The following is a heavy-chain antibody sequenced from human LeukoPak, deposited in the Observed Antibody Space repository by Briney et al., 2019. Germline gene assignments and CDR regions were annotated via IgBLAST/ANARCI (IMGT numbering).Heavy chain of an antibody. D-gene: IGHD5-24*01. CDR2: IKQDGSET. CDR3: AREDGYYYNFDD. Sequence: PGGSLRLSCAASGFTFSTYSMSWLRQAPGKGLEWVGNIKQDGSETKSVDSVKGRFTISRDNAKNSLYLQLNSLRAEDTAVYYCAREDGYYYNFDDWGLGTLVTVSS. J-gene: IGHJ4*02. V-gene: IGHV3-7*01. CDR1: GFTFSTYS.